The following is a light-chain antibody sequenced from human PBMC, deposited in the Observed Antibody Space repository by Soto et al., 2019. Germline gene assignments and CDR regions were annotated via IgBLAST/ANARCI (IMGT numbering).Light chain of an antibody. Sequence: DTQMTQSPSAVAASVGGRITIICRASQSISSWLAWYQQKPGKAPKLLIYDASSLESGVPSRFSGSGSGTEFTLTISSLQTDDFATYYCQQYDSYSWTFGQGTKVDI. CDR3: QQYDSYSWT. V-gene: IGKV1-5*02. CDR1: QSISSW. J-gene: IGKJ1*01. CDR2: DAS.